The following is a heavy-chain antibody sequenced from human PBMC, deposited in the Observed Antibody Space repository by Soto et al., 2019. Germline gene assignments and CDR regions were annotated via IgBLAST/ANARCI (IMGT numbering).Heavy chain of an antibody. CDR3: ARTRFHYGVY. Sequence: QVHLVESGGGLVEPGGSLRLSCAISGFSFSDYFMSWIRQAPGKGLEWXXXIXSSGGATYYSDSLKGRFTISRDNAKDILYLEMNSLRPDDTAVYYCARTRFHYGVYWGQGAPVTVS. D-gene: IGHD2-8*01. CDR1: GFSFSDYF. CDR2: IXSSGGAT. J-gene: IGHJ4*02. V-gene: IGHV3-11*01.